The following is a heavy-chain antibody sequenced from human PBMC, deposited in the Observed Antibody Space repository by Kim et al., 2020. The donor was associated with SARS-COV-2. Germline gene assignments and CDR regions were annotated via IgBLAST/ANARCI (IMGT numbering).Heavy chain of an antibody. Sequence: GGSLRLSCAASGFTFSSYAMHWVRQAPGKGLEWVAVISYDGSNKYYADSVKGRFTISRDNSKNTLYLQMNSLRAEDTAVYYCARGGPTPIDYWGQGTLVTVSS. CDR3: ARGGPTPIDY. V-gene: IGHV3-30*04. J-gene: IGHJ4*02. CDR2: ISYDGSNK. CDR1: GFTFSSYA.